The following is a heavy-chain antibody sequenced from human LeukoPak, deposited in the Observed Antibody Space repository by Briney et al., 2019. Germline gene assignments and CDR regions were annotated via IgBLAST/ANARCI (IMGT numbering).Heavy chain of an antibody. V-gene: IGHV5-10-1*01. J-gene: IGHJ4*02. CDR3: ARRVGASYYYGSGNYNY. Sequence: GESLKISCKGSGYSFTSYWISWVRQMPGKGLEWMGRIDPSDSYTNYSPSFQGHVTISADKSISTAYLQWSSLKASDTAMYYCARRVGASYYYGSGNYNYWGQGTLVTVSS. D-gene: IGHD3-10*01. CDR2: IDPSDSYT. CDR1: GYSFTSYW.